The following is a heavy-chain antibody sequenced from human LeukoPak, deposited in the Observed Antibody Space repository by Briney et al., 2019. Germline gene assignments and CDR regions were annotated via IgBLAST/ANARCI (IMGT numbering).Heavy chain of an antibody. CDR3: ARQYREQLRFLEWLPPSGYFDY. J-gene: IGHJ4*02. CDR1: GGSISSSSYY. CDR2: IYYSGST. V-gene: IGHV4-39*01. D-gene: IGHD3-3*01. Sequence: PSETLSLTCTVSGGSISSSSYYWGWIRQPPGKGLEWIGSIYYSGSTYYNPSLKSRVTISVDTSKNRFSLKLSSVTAADTAVYYCARQYREQLRFLEWLPPSGYFDYWGQGTLVTVSS.